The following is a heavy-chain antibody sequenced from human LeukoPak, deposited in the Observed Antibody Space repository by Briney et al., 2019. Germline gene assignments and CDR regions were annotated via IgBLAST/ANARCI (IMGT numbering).Heavy chain of an antibody. D-gene: IGHD6-13*01. J-gene: IGHJ4*02. V-gene: IGHV3-33*01. CDR1: GFAFSRSG. CDR3: ARDPKYSNSWFFDY. CDR2: VWYDGSNK. Sequence: GGSLRLSCAASGFAFSRSGMHWVRQAPGKGLEWVAVVWYDGSNKHYADSVNGRFTISRDNSNNTLYLQMNSLRAEDTAVYYCARDPKYSNSWFFDYWGQGTLVTVSS.